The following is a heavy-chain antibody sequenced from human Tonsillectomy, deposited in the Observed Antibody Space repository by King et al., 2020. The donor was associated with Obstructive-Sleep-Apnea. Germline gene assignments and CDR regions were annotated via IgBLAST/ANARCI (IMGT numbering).Heavy chain of an antibody. J-gene: IGHJ6*02. D-gene: IGHD3-3*01. CDR1: NGSISSYY. CDR2: IYYSGST. Sequence: LQLQESGPGLVKPSETLSLTCTVSNGSISSYYWSWIRQPPGKGLEWIGYIYYSGSTNYNPSLKSRVTISVDTSKNQVSLKLSSVTAADTAVYYCARDYFYDFWSGFYGEGNIYGMDVWGQGTTVTVSS. V-gene: IGHV4-59*01. CDR3: ARDYFYDFWSGFYGEGNIYGMDV.